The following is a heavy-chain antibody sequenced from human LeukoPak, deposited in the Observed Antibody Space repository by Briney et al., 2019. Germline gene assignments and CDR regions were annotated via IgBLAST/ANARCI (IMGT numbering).Heavy chain of an antibody. V-gene: IGHV4-31*03. J-gene: IGHJ4*02. CDR3: ARQTIAVAGTLDY. CDR1: GGSISSGGYY. D-gene: IGHD6-19*01. CDR2: IYYSGST. Sequence: SQTLSLTCTVSGGSISSGGYYWSWIRQHPGKGLEWIGYIYYSGSTYYNPFLKSRVTISVDTSKNQFSLKLSSVTAADTAVYYCARQTIAVAGTLDYWGQGTLVTVSS.